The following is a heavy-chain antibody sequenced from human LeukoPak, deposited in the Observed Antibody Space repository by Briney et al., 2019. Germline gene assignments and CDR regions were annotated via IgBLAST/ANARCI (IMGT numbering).Heavy chain of an antibody. CDR2: ISAYNGNT. Sequence: ASVRVSCKASGYTFTSYGISWVRQAPGQGLEWMGWISAYNGNTNYAQKLQGRVTITRDTSASTAYMELSSLRSEDTAVYYCAREGSGSSNYDYWGQGTLVTVSS. CDR1: GYTFTSYG. V-gene: IGHV1-18*01. CDR3: AREGSGSSNYDY. D-gene: IGHD3-10*01. J-gene: IGHJ4*02.